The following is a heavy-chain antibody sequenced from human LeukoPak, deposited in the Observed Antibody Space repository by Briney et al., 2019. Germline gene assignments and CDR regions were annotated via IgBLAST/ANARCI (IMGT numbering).Heavy chain of an antibody. Sequence: PGRSLRLSCAASGFTFDDYAMHWVRQAPGKGLEWVSGISWNSGSIGYADSVKGRFTISRDNAKNSLHLQMNSLRAEDTALYYCAKETPSAEQLVRGLFDYWGQGTLVTVSS. J-gene: IGHJ4*02. V-gene: IGHV3-9*01. CDR2: ISWNSGSI. CDR1: GFTFDDYA. CDR3: AKETPSAEQLVRGLFDY. D-gene: IGHD6-13*01.